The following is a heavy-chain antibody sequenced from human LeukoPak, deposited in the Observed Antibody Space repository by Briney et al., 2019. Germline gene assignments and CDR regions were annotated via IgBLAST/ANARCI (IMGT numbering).Heavy chain of an antibody. Sequence: SETLSLTCTVSGGSISSSRYYWGWIRQPPGKGLEWIGSIYYSGSTYYNPSLKSRVTISVDTSKNQFSLKLSSVTAADTAVYYCVGYYDSSGHYFDYWGQGTLVTVSS. J-gene: IGHJ4*02. CDR3: VGYYDSSGHYFDY. CDR2: IYYSGST. D-gene: IGHD3-22*01. V-gene: IGHV4-39*01. CDR1: GGSISSSRYY.